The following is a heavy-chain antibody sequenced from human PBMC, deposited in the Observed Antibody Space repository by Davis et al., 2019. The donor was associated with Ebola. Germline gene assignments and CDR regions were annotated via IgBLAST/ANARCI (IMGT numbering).Heavy chain of an antibody. CDR2: IDYSGST. V-gene: IGHV4-39*07. D-gene: IGHD6-13*01. Sequence: PSETLSLTCTVSGGSISSSSYYWGWIRQPPGKGLEWIGSIDYSGSTNYNPSLKSRVTMSVDTSKNQFSLKLSSVTAADTAVYYCAREGCGSSCQYYYYGMDVWGQGTTVTVSS. J-gene: IGHJ6*02. CDR3: AREGCGSSCQYYYYGMDV. CDR1: GGSISSSSYY.